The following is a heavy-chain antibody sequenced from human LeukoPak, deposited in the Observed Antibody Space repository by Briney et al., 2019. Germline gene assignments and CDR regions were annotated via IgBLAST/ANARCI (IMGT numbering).Heavy chain of an antibody. V-gene: IGHV3-30-3*01. J-gene: IGHJ4*02. Sequence: PGGSLRLSCAASEFIFSSYAMHWVRQAPGKGLEWVSVITYEGSNKYYADSVKGRFTISRDNSKNTLYLQMNSLRAEDTAVYYCARTYAGYYGSGSPDYWGQGTLVTVSS. D-gene: IGHD3-10*01. CDR1: EFIFSSYA. CDR2: ITYEGSNK. CDR3: ARTYAGYYGSGSPDY.